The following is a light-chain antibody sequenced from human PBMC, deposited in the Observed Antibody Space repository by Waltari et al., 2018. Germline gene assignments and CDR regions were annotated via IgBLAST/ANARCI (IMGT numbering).Light chain of an antibody. CDR3: QHYVRLPVT. J-gene: IGKJ1*01. CDR2: GAS. V-gene: IGKV3-20*01. Sequence: EIVLTQSPGTLSLSQGERVTLSCRASQSVSRALAWNQQKPGQAPRILIYGASSRATGIPDRFSGSGSGTDFSLTISRLEPEDFAVYYCQHYVRLPVTVGQGTKVEIK. CDR1: QSVSRA.